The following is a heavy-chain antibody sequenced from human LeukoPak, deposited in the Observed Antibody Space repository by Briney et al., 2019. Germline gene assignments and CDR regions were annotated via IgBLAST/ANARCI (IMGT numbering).Heavy chain of an antibody. Sequence: PGGSLRLSCAASGFTFDDYAMHWVRQAPGKGLEWVSLISWDGGSTYYADSVKGRFTISRDNAKNSLYLQMNSLRAEDTAVYYCARESKLWFGEFWFDPWGQGTLVTVSS. V-gene: IGHV3-43D*03. CDR3: ARESKLWFGEFWFDP. J-gene: IGHJ5*02. CDR1: GFTFDDYA. D-gene: IGHD3-10*01. CDR2: ISWDGGST.